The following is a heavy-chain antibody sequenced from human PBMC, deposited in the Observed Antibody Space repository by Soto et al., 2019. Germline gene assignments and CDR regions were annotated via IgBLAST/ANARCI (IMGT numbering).Heavy chain of an antibody. CDR2: ISGSGGST. J-gene: IGHJ4*02. Sequence: GGSLRLSCAASGFTFSSYAMSWVRQAPGKGLEWVSAISGSGGSTYYADSVKCRFTISRDNSKNTLYLQMNSLRAEDTAVYYCAKEGTHYDFWSGYPIDYWGQGTLVTVSS. V-gene: IGHV3-23*01. D-gene: IGHD3-3*01. CDR3: AKEGTHYDFWSGYPIDY. CDR1: GFTFSSYA.